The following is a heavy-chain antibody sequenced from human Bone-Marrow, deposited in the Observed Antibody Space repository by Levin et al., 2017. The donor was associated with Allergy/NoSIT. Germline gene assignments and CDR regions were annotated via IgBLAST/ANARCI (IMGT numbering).Heavy chain of an antibody. V-gene: IGHV3-66*01. Sequence: PGGSLRLSCAASGFTVGNNYMRWVRQAPGKGLEWVSLIYSTGKTDYADSVKGRFTISRDKSKNTLFLQMNSLRVEDTAVYYCARDGGGAVAGDYWGQGTLVTVSS. CDR3: ARDGGGAVAGDY. CDR2: IYSTGKT. J-gene: IGHJ4*02. CDR1: GFTVGNNY. D-gene: IGHD6-19*01.